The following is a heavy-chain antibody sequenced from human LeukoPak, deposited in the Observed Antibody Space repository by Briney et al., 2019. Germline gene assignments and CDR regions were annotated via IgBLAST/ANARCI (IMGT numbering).Heavy chain of an antibody. CDR3: ARGAYYGSGSYYSAFDI. Sequence: ASVKVSCKASGYTFTSYDVNWVRQATGQGPEWVGWMNPNSGNTGYAQKFQGRVTMTRNTSITTAYMELSSLRSEDTAVYYCARGAYYGSGSYYSAFDIWGQGTMVTVSS. D-gene: IGHD3-10*01. V-gene: IGHV1-8*01. CDR2: MNPNSGNT. CDR1: GYTFTSYD. J-gene: IGHJ3*02.